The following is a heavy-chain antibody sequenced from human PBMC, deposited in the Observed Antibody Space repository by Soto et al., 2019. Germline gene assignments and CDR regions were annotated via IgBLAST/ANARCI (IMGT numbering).Heavy chain of an antibody. Sequence: QVQLVDSGGGVVQPGRPLRLSCAAPGFTFSNYALHWFRQAPGKGLEWVALTSYDGNNEYYTDSVKGRLTISRDNSKNTLFLQMNSPRPEDTAVYYCAKDKGVFNWATSYFDYWGQGALVTVSS. V-gene: IGHV3-30*18. CDR3: AKDKGVFNWATSYFDY. D-gene: IGHD1-1*01. J-gene: IGHJ4*02. CDR1: GFTFSNYA. CDR2: TSYDGNNE.